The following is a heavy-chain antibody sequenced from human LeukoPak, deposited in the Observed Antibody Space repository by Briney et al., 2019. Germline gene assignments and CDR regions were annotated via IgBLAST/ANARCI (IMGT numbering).Heavy chain of an antibody. CDR1: GVSISSGSYY. D-gene: IGHD2-15*01. J-gene: IGHJ6*03. CDR2: IYTSGST. Sequence: PSQTLSLTCTVSGVSISSGSYYGRWIGQRGGRGLEWIGRIYTSGSTNYNTSLKSRVTISVDTSKNQFSLKLSSVTAAHTAVYYCARDYSQYYYYYYMDVWGKGTTVTVSS. CDR3: ARDYSQYYYYYYMDV. V-gene: IGHV4-61*02.